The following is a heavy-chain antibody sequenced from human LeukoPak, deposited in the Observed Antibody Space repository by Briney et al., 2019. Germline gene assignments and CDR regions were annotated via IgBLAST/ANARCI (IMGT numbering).Heavy chain of an antibody. CDR2: ISGYNGNT. CDR3: ARGGYYGSGSFPDY. Sequence: ASVKVSCKASGYTFISYGISWVRQAPGQGLEWMGWISGYNGNTNYAQNLQGRVTMTTDTSTSTAYMDLRSLRSDDTAVYYCARGGYYGSGSFPDYWGQGTLVTVSS. D-gene: IGHD3-10*01. J-gene: IGHJ4*02. CDR1: GYTFISYG. V-gene: IGHV1-18*01.